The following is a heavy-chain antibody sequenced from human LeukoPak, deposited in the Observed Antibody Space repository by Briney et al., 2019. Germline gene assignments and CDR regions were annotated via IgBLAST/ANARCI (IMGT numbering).Heavy chain of an antibody. Sequence: ASVKVSCKASGGTFSSYAISWVRQAPGQGLEWMGGIIPIFGTANYAQKFQGRVTITTDESTSTAYMELSRLRSDDTAVYYCANLDYGGKGHWGQGTLVTVSS. CDR3: ANLDYGGKGH. V-gene: IGHV1-69*05. D-gene: IGHD4-23*01. J-gene: IGHJ4*02. CDR1: GGTFSSYA. CDR2: IIPIFGTA.